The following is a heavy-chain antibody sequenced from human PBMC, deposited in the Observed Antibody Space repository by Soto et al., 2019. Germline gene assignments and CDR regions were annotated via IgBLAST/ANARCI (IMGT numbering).Heavy chain of an antibody. CDR2: ISGSGGST. CDR3: AKEPLGYCTNGVCSSFDY. J-gene: IGHJ4*02. V-gene: IGHV3-23*01. CDR1: GFTFSSYA. Sequence: LRLSFAACGFTFSSYAMSWVRQAPGKGLEWVSAISGSGGSTYYADSVKGRFTISRDNSKNTLYLQMNSLRAEDTAVYYCAKEPLGYCTNGVCSSFDYWGQGTLVTVSS. D-gene: IGHD2-8*01.